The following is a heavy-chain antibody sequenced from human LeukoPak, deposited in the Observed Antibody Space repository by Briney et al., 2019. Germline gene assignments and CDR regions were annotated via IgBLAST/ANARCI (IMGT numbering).Heavy chain of an antibody. D-gene: IGHD1-14*01. V-gene: IGHV3-21*06. CDR2: IGPTGFDR. CDR1: GLTFATSG. J-gene: IGHJ4*02. Sequence: GGSLRLSCTTSGLTFATSGFNWVRQAPGKGLEWVASIGPTGFDRYHADSIKGRFTISRDNANNFLYLQMDSLRAEDTAVYYCATETNGRHYDYWGQGTLLTVSS. CDR3: ATETNGRHYDY.